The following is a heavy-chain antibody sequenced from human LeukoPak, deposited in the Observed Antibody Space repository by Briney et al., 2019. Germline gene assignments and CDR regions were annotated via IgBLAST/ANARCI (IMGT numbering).Heavy chain of an antibody. CDR3: ARDTDYYDSSGYYSVALDY. Sequence: TGGSLRLSCAASGFTFSSYPMHWVRQAPGKGLEWVAFISYDGSNKYYADSVKGRFTISRDNSKNTLYLQMNSLRAEDTAVYYCARDTDYYDSSGYYSVALDYWGQGTLVTVSS. J-gene: IGHJ4*02. V-gene: IGHV3-30*04. D-gene: IGHD3-22*01. CDR1: GFTFSSYP. CDR2: ISYDGSNK.